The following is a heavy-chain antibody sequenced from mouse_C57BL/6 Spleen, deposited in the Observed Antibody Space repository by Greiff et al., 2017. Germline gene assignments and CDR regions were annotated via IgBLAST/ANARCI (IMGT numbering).Heavy chain of an antibody. Sequence: DVKLVESGPGLVKPSQSLSLTCSVTGYSITSGYYWNWIRQFPGNKLEWMGYISYDGSNNYNPSLKNRISITRDTSKNQFFRKLNSVTTEDTATYYCAREGVDYAMDDWGQGTSVTVSS. V-gene: IGHV3-6*01. CDR2: ISYDGSN. CDR1: GYSITSGYY. D-gene: IGHD1-1*01. J-gene: IGHJ4*01. CDR3: AREGVDYAMDD.